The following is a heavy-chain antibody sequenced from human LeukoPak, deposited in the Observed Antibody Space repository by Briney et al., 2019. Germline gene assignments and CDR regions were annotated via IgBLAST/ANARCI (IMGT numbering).Heavy chain of an antibody. CDR1: GVTLSRCS. D-gene: IGHD3-10*01. CDR2: ISSSGNI. V-gene: IGHV3-48*02. Sequence: GGSLRLSCAASGVTLSRCSVNWVRQAPGKGLEWISYISSSGNIYYADSVKGRFTISRDNAKNSLYLQMNSLRDEDTAVYYCARVGYYGSGSPGGFDYWGQGTLVTVSS. J-gene: IGHJ4*02. CDR3: ARVGYYGSGSPGGFDY.